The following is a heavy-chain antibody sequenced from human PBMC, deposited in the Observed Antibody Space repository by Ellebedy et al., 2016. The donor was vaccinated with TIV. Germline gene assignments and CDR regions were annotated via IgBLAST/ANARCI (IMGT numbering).Heavy chain of an antibody. CDR1: GYTLTPYG. Sequence: AASVKVSCKASGYTLTPYGIHWVRKATGQGRVGLGWMNPKSGITGSAQKFQDRVTITTNTSINAVYMNLTSLRSEDTAVYYCTRGGTTGFDPWGQGTLVIVSS. CDR2: MNPKSGIT. J-gene: IGHJ5*02. CDR3: TRGGTTGFDP. V-gene: IGHV1-8*01. D-gene: IGHD1-14*01.